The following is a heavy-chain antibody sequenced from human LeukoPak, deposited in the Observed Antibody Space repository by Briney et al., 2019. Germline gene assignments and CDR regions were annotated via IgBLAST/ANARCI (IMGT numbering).Heavy chain of an antibody. Sequence: SETLSLTCAVYGGSFSGYYWSWIRQPPGKGLEWIGEINHSGSTNYNSSLKSRVTISVDTSKNQFPLKLSSVTAADTAVYYCARGTSISYSSSWYVVYYGMDVWGQGTTVTVSS. CDR3: ARGTSISYSSSWYVVYYGMDV. D-gene: IGHD6-13*01. CDR2: INHSGST. V-gene: IGHV4-34*01. J-gene: IGHJ6*02. CDR1: GGSFSGYY.